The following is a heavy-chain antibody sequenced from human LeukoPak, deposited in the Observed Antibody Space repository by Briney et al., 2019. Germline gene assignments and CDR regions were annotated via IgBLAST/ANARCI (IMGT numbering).Heavy chain of an antibody. V-gene: IGHV3-23*01. CDR1: GFTFSPIG. Sequence: GGSLSLSCAASGFTFSPIGMSGVGQAPGKGLMGVEIIGGRGETSIYEDSVKGRITISRENFKNTVYLQMKSLRVEDTAVYYCSKGAPVGGTRHFDYWGQGTLVTVSS. CDR3: SKGAPVGGTRHFDY. D-gene: IGHD1-26*01. CDR2: IGGRGETS. J-gene: IGHJ4*02.